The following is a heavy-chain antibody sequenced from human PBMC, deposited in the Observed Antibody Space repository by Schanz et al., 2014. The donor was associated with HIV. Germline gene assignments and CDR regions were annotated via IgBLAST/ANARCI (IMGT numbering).Heavy chain of an antibody. CDR2: INSNEGTT. CDR1: GFSFSRYA. J-gene: IGHJ6*02. V-gene: IGHV3-74*02. D-gene: IGHD4-17*01. CDR3: VRLMSSDYDFYHYGMDV. Sequence: EVQLVESGGGLVKPGRSLRVSCAASGFSFSRYAMNWVRQAPGKGLVWVSRINSNEGTTDYADSVKGRFTISRDNAKNTLYLQMNSLRAEDTAVYYCVRLMSSDYDFYHYGMDVWGQGTTVIVSS.